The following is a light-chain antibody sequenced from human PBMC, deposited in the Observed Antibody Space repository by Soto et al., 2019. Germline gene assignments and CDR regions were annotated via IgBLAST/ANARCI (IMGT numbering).Light chain of an antibody. Sequence: QSALAQPASVSGSPGQSITISCTGTSSDVGGYNYVSWYQQHPGKAPKLMIYDVSNRPSGVSNRFSGPKSGNTASLTISGLQAEDEADYYCSSYTSSSTLDVCATGTKVTVL. CDR2: DVS. CDR1: SSDVGGYNY. J-gene: IGLJ1*01. V-gene: IGLV2-14*01. CDR3: SSYTSSSTLDV.